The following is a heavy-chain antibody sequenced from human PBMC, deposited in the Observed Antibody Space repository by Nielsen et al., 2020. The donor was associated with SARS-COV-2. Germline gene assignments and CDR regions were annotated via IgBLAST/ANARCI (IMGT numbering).Heavy chain of an antibody. V-gene: IGHV4-4*07. CDR2: IYTSGST. CDR1: GGSISSYY. Sequence: SETLSLTCTVSGGSISSYYWSWIRQPAGKGLEWIGRIYTSGSTNYNPSLKSRVTISVDTSKNQFSLKLSSVTAADTAVYYCARALSITIFGVVIINYFDYWGQGTLVTVSS. J-gene: IGHJ4*02. CDR3: ARALSITIFGVVIINYFDY. D-gene: IGHD3-3*01.